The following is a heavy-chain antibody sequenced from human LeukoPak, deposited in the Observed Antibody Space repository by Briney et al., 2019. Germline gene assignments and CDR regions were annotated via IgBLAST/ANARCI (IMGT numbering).Heavy chain of an antibody. CDR2: INPSGGST. CDR1: GYTFTSYY. V-gene: IGHV1-46*01. D-gene: IGHD5-18*01. Sequence: ASVKVSCKASGYTFTSYYMHWVRQAPGQGLEWMGIINPSGGSTSYAQKFQGRVTMTRDMSTSTVYMELSSLRSEDTAVYYCARGKDTALYYYYYMDVWGKGTTVTVSS. J-gene: IGHJ6*03. CDR3: ARGKDTALYYYYYMDV.